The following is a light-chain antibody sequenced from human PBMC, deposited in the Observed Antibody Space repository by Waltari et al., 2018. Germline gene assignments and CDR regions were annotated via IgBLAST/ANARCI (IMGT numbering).Light chain of an antibody. CDR1: TSDIGAYDL. CDR3: ASYVNSFALV. J-gene: IGLJ2*01. V-gene: IGLV2-14*01. Sequence: HSALTQPASVSGSPGQSISISCAGTTSDIGAYDLVPWYQKYPGKAPKLIIYEVKNRPSDISPRFSASKSGDTASLTIFGLQAEDEAEYYCASYVNSFALVFGGGTKVSVL. CDR2: EVK.